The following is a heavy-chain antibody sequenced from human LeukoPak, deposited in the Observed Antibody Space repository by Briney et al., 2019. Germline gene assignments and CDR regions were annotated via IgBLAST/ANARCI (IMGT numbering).Heavy chain of an antibody. D-gene: IGHD6-13*01. J-gene: IGHJ5*02. Sequence: GGSLRLSCTASGFTFSSYSMNWVRQAPGKGLEWLSYISDSSTYVHYADSVKGRFTISRDNAKNSVYLQMSSLRAEDTAVYYCARAGSSSWYGWFDPWGQGTLVTVSS. CDR3: ARAGSSSWYGWFDP. V-gene: IGHV3-21*05. CDR2: ISDSSTYV. CDR1: GFTFSSYS.